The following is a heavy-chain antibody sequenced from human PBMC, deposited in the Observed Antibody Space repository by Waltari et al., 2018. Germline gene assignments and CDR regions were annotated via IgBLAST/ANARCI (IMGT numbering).Heavy chain of an antibody. CDR1: GGSSSSSGYY. CDR3: ARARVLRSPACS. CDR2: SSYGGRT. Sequence: QLQLQESGPGLVTASETRSLTCTVAGGSSSSSGYYWGWLRQPAGTGLGCIGSSSYGGRTSHDPSTKSRVTVARDASKNLVSLKLGAVAAADTAVYYGARARVLRSPACSRGPGTLVTAAS. D-gene: IGHD2-8*02. J-gene: IGHJ4*02. V-gene: IGHV4-39*07.